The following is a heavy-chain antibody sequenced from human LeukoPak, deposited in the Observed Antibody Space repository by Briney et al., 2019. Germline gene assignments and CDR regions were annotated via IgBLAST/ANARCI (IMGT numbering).Heavy chain of an antibody. CDR3: ARDSRLDYGDYWFDP. Sequence: KSSQTLTLTCTVSGGSISSCGYYWSWIRQHPGKGLEWVGYIYYSGRTSYNPPLKSRVTISVDTSKNQCSLRLSSVTAADTAVYYCARDSRLDYGDYWFDPWGEGTLVTVSS. V-gene: IGHV4-31*03. CDR1: GGSISSCGYY. CDR2: IYYSGRT. J-gene: IGHJ5*02. D-gene: IGHD4-17*01.